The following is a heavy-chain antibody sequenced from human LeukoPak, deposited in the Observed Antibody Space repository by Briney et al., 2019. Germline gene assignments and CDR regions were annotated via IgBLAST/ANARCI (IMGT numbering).Heavy chain of an antibody. J-gene: IGHJ4*02. Sequence: PSETLSLTCTVSGGSISNSSYYWGWVRQPPGKGLEWIGTIYYSGSPYYNPSLKSRVTISVDTSKNQFSLKLSSVTAADTAVYYCARLSGYSYGLVDYWGQGTLVAVSS. CDR2: IYYSGSP. CDR1: GGSISNSSYY. V-gene: IGHV4-39*01. CDR3: ARLSGYSYGLVDY. D-gene: IGHD5-18*01.